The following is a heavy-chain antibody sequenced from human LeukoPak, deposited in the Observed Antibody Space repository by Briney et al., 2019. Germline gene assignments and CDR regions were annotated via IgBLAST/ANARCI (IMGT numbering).Heavy chain of an antibody. J-gene: IGHJ4*02. CDR1: GFPFCRHS. CDR2: ISSSSSTV. V-gene: IGHV3-48*01. Sequence: GGPLSLLCAASGFPFCRHSMLWARQAPGKGLECVSYISSSSSTVYYAHSVKGRFTISRDNAKNSLYLQMNTLRAEDTAVYYCARDRHKYNYDSGGYPPYWGQGTLVTVSS. D-gene: IGHD3-22*01. CDR3: ARDRHKYNYDSGGYPPY.